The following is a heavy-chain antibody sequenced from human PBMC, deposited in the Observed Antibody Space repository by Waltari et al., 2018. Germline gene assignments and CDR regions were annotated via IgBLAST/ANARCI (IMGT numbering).Heavy chain of an antibody. J-gene: IGHJ6*02. V-gene: IGHV3-33*01. CDR2: IXNDGSXK. CDR3: XRXTLXEQWSYYYGMDX. Sequence: VQLXESGGGXVQPGRSLRXSCVASDFTCSTYGTQWVRQAPGKGLEXVAVIXNDGSXKYYAXSVMARFTISXDNSKNTLYLQMNSLRAXDTAVYYCXRXTLXEQWSYYYGMDXWGHGTTVTVSS. D-gene: IGHD2-15*01. CDR1: DFTCSTYG.